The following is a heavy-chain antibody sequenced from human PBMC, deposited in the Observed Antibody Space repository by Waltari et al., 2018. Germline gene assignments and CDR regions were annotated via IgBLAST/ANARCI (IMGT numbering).Heavy chain of an antibody. Sequence: QVQLVESGGGVVQPGRSLRLSCAASGFTFSSYGMHWVRQAPGKGLEWVAVIWYDGSNKYYADSVKGRFTISRDNSKNTLYLQMNSLRAEDTAMYYCAKVGSSFSWPGEIDYWGQGTLVTVSS. CDR1: GFTFSSYG. CDR3: AKVGSSFSWPGEIDY. CDR2: IWYDGSNK. V-gene: IGHV3-30*18. D-gene: IGHD6-13*01. J-gene: IGHJ4*02.